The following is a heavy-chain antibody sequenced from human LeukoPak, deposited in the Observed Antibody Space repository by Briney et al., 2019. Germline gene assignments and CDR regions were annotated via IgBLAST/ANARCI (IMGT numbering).Heavy chain of an antibody. Sequence: SQTLSLTCTVSGGSISSSGYYWSWIRQHPGKGLEWIGYIYYSGSTYYNPSLKSRVTISVDTSKNQFSLKLSSVTAADTAVYYCARGSGRKGPPFDYWGQGTLVTVSS. D-gene: IGHD3-3*01. CDR3: ARGSGRKGPPFDY. V-gene: IGHV4-31*03. J-gene: IGHJ4*02. CDR1: GGSISSSGYY. CDR2: IYYSGST.